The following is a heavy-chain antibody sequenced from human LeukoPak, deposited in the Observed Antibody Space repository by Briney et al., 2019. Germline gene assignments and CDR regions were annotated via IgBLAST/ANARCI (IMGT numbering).Heavy chain of an antibody. V-gene: IGHV5-51*01. J-gene: IGHJ6*02. D-gene: IGHD5-18*01. Sequence: PGESLKISCKGSGYSFTSYWIGWVRQMPGKGLEWMGIIYPGDSDTRYSPSFQGQVTISADKSISTAYLQWSSLKASDTATYYCARQTAMGYYYYYYGMDVWGQGTTVTVSS. CDR2: IYPGDSDT. CDR3: ARQTAMGYYYYYYGMDV. CDR1: GYSFTSYW.